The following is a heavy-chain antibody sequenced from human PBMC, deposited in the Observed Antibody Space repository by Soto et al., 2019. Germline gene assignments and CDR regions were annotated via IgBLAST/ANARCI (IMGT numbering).Heavy chain of an antibody. CDR2: INHSGST. D-gene: IGHD1-26*01. V-gene: IGHV4-34*01. CDR3: AREFSQAGATRYYYYYYGMDV. CDR1: GGSFSGYY. Sequence: SETLSLTCAVYGGSFSGYYWSWIRQPPGKGLEWIGEINHSGSTNYNPSLKSRVTISVDTSKNQFSLKLSSVTAADTAVYYCAREFSQAGATRYYYYYYGMDVWGQGTTVNVSS. J-gene: IGHJ6*02.